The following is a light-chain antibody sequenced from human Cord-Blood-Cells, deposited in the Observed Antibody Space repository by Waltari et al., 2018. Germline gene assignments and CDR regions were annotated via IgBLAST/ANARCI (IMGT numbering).Light chain of an antibody. J-gene: IGKJ3*01. CDR3: MQALQTPFT. CDR1: QSLLHSNGYNY. Sequence: DIVMTQSPLSLPVTPGEPASISCRSSQSLLHSNGYNYLDWYLQKPGQSPQLLIYLGSNRASGVPDRFSGSGSGTEFTLKISRVEAEDVGVYYCMQALQTPFTFGPGTKVDSK. V-gene: IGKV2-28*01. CDR2: LGS.